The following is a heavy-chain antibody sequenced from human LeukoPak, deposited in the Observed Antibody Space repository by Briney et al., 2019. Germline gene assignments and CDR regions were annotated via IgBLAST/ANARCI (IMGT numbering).Heavy chain of an antibody. V-gene: IGHV3-48*03. D-gene: IGHD4-17*01. Sequence: GGSLRLSCAASGFTLSSYDVNWVRQAPGKGLEWVSYISGSGSTIYYADSMKGRFTVSRDNAKNSLYLQMNRLRAEDTAVYYCARVLSTVTTLDYWGQGTLVTVSS. CDR1: GFTLSSYD. CDR3: ARVLSTVTTLDY. J-gene: IGHJ4*02. CDR2: ISGSGSTI.